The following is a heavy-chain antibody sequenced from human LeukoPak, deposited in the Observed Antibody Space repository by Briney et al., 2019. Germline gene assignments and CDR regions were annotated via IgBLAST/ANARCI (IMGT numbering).Heavy chain of an antibody. J-gene: IGHJ3*02. Sequence: SGTLSLTCTVSGGSISSYYWSWIRQPPGKGLEWIGYIYYSGSTNYNPSLKSRVTISVDTSKNQFSLKLSSVTAADTAVYYCARGRDAFDIWGQGTMVTVSS. CDR3: ARGRDAFDI. CDR1: GGSISSYY. CDR2: IYYSGST. V-gene: IGHV4-59*01.